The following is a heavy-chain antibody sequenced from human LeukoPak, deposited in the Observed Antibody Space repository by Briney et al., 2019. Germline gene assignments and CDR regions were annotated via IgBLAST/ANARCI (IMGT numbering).Heavy chain of an antibody. D-gene: IGHD1-7*01. CDR2: ISAYNGNT. J-gene: IGHJ4*02. CDR3: ARDRAWGELELPFDY. V-gene: IGHV1-18*01. CDR1: GYTFTSYG. Sequence: ASVTVSCKASGYTFTSYGISWVRQAPGQGLEWMGWISAYNGNTNYAQKLQGRVTMTTDTSTSTAYMELRSLRSDDTAVYYCARDRAWGELELPFDYWGQGTLVTVSS.